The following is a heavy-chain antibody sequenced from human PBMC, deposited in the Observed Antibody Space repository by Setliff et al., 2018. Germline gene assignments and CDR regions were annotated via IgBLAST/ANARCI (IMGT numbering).Heavy chain of an antibody. CDR2: INPSGGNT. J-gene: IGHJ6*02. CDR1: GYTFTSYY. Sequence: GASVKVSCKASGYTFTSYYMHWVRQAPGQGLEWMGIINPSGGNTGYAQKFQGRVTMTRNISISTAYMELSSLRSEDTAVYYCARREYDILTGYYGPRYYYYGMDVWGQGTTVTVSS. D-gene: IGHD3-9*01. V-gene: IGHV1-46*01. CDR3: ARREYDILTGYYGPRYYYYGMDV.